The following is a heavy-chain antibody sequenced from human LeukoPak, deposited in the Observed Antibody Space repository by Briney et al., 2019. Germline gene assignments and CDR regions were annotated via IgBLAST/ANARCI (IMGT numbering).Heavy chain of an antibody. D-gene: IGHD3-10*01. CDR2: IYTSGST. Sequence: SETLSLTRTVSGGSISSYYWSWIRQPAGKGLEWIGRIYTSGSTNYNPSLKSRVTMSVDTSKNQFSLKLSSVTAADTAVYYCARDHYGSGTVDYYYYYYMDVWGKGTTVTISS. CDR3: ARDHYGSGTVDYYYYYYMDV. CDR1: GGSISSYY. J-gene: IGHJ6*03. V-gene: IGHV4-4*07.